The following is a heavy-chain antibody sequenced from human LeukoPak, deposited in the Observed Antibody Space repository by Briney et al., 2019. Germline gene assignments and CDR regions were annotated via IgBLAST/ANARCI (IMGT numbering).Heavy chain of an antibody. CDR3: ARRDEGGSGSYYSPLYFDY. Sequence: SETLSLTRTVSGGSISSSSYYWGWIRQPPGKGLEWIGSIYYSGSTYYNPSLKSRVTISVDTSKNQFSLKLSSVTAADTAVYYCARRDEGGSGSYYSPLYFDYWGQGTLVTVSS. CDR2: IYYSGST. D-gene: IGHD3-10*01. V-gene: IGHV4-39*01. CDR1: GGSISSSSYY. J-gene: IGHJ4*02.